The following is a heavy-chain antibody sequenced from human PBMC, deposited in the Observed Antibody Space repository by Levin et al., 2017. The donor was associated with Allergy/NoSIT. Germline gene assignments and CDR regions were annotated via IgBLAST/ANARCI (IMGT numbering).Heavy chain of an antibody. CDR3: AREGSSVFFNYFDP. Sequence: PGGSLRLSCTVSGGSISSYYWSWIRQPPGKGLEWIGYIYYTGGTNYNPSLKSRVTISVDTSKNQFSLKLRSLTAADTAVYYCAREGSSVFFNYFDPWGQGTLVTVSS. D-gene: IGHD3-22*01. V-gene: IGHV4-59*01. J-gene: IGHJ5*02. CDR1: GGSISSYY. CDR2: IYYTGGT.